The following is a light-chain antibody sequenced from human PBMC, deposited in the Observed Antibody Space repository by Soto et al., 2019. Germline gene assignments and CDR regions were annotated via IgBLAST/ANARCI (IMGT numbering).Light chain of an antibody. V-gene: IGKV1-6*01. J-gene: IGKJ2*01. Sequence: AIPMTQSPSSLSASVGDRVTITCRARHGIRNDLGWYQQKPGKAPKLLIYAASSLKSEVPSRFSGSGSGTDFTLTISSLQPEDFATYYCLQDYNYPLTFGQGTKLEIK. CDR1: HGIRND. CDR2: AAS. CDR3: LQDYNYPLT.